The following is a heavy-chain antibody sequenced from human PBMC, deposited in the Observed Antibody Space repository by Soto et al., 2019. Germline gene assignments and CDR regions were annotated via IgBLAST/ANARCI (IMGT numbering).Heavy chain of an antibody. Sequence: GGSLRLSCAASGFGFDEYGMSWVRQGPGKGLEWVSGINRHGDSTGYADSVKGRFTISRDNAKNSLYLEMNGLRAEDTAFYYCARDHRWGYEYGDYGDSWGQGTLVTVSS. V-gene: IGHV3-20*04. CDR3: ARDHRWGYEYGDYGDS. CDR2: INRHGDST. J-gene: IGHJ4*02. CDR1: GFGFDEYG. D-gene: IGHD4-17*01.